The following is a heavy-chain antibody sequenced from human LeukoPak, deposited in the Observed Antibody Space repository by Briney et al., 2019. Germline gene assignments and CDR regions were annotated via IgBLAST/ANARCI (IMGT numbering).Heavy chain of an antibody. D-gene: IGHD3-22*01. CDR1: GFTFSSYS. CDR3: ARDPGDSSGYYTDAFDI. V-gene: IGHV3-21*01. CDR2: ISSSSSYI. Sequence: GGSLRLSCAASGFTFSSYSMNWVRQAPGKGLEWVSSISSSSSYIYYADSVKGRFTISRDNAKNTLYLQMNSLRAEDTAVYYCARDPGDSSGYYTDAFDIWGQGTMVTVSS. J-gene: IGHJ3*02.